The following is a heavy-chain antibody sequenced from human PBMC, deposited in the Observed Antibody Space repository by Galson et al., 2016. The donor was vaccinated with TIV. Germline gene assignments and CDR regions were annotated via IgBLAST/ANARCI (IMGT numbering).Heavy chain of an antibody. CDR3: ARDKIGVPGAFDI. Sequence: SLRLSCAASGFTLSVFEVNWVRQAPGKGLEWISFISRGASTIYYADSVRGRFTISRDDVKNSLSLRMNSLRAEDTAVYYCARDKIGVPGAFDIWGRGTIVTVSS. D-gene: IGHD3-3*01. CDR2: ISRGASTI. V-gene: IGHV3-48*03. J-gene: IGHJ3*02. CDR1: GFTLSVFE.